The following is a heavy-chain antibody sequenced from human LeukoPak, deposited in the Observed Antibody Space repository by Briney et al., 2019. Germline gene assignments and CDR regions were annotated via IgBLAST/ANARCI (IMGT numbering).Heavy chain of an antibody. Sequence: ASVKVSCKASGGTFSSYAISWVRQAPGQGLEWMGGIIPIFGTANYAQKFQGRVTITADESTSTAYMELSSLRSEDTAVYYCAREEQLVRGWFDPWGQGTLVTVSS. CDR3: AREEQLVRGWFDP. D-gene: IGHD6-6*01. V-gene: IGHV1-69*13. J-gene: IGHJ5*01. CDR1: GGTFSSYA. CDR2: IIPIFGTA.